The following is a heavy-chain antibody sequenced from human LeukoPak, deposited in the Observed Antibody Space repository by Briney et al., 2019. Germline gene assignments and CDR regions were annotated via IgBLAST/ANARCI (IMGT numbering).Heavy chain of an antibody. J-gene: IGHJ4*02. Sequence: ASVKVSCKASGYTFTSYGISWVRQAPGQGLEWMGWISANNGNTNYARYLQVRVTMTTDTSTSTAYMELRSLRSDDTAVYYCARPLAIRGVISAFDYWGQGTLVTVSS. D-gene: IGHD3-10*01. CDR3: ARPLAIRGVISAFDY. CDR2: ISANNGNT. CDR1: GYTFTSYG. V-gene: IGHV1-18*01.